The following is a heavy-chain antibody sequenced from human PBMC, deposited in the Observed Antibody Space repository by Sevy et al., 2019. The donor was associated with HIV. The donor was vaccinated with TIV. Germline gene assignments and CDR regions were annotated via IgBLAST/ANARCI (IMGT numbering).Heavy chain of an antibody. V-gene: IGHV3-30*18. CDR2: ISYEGSDK. CDR1: GFTFSTYG. J-gene: IGHJ4*02. Sequence: GGSRRLSCAASGFTFSTYGMHWFGQAPGKGREGVAVISYEGSDKFYADSVKGRFTISRNNSKKTVYLQMNSLGPEDAAVYYCAKDLLGDYYDSSGVLDYWGQGTLVTVSS. CDR3: AKDLLGDYYDSSGVLDY. D-gene: IGHD3-22*01.